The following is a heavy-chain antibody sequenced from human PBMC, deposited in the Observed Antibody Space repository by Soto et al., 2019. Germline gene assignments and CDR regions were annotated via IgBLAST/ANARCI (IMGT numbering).Heavy chain of an antibody. Sequence: QITLNESGPTQVKPRQTLTLTCTFSGFSLTTSGVGVGWIRQSTGKAPEWLALIYWDDDKRYSLFLKSRLTITKDTSENQVVLTMADLDPADTATYYCAHRVLRTVFGLVTTTAIYFDFWGQGTPVAVSS. CDR1: GFSLTTSGVG. V-gene: IGHV2-5*02. D-gene: IGHD3-3*01. CDR3: AHRVLRTVFGLVTTTAIYFDF. CDR2: IYWDDDK. J-gene: IGHJ4*02.